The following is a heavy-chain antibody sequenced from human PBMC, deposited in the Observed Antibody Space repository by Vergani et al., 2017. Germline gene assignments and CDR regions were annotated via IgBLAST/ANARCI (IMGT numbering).Heavy chain of an antibody. CDR1: GGSFSGYY. CDR3: AREGFLEWFSWFDP. J-gene: IGHJ5*02. D-gene: IGHD3-3*01. Sequence: QVQLQQWGAGLLKPSETLSLTCAVYGGSFSGYYWSWIRQPPGKGLEWIGYIYYSGSTNYNPSLKSRVTISVDTSKNQFSLKLSSVTAADTAVYYCAREGFLEWFSWFDPWGQGTLVTVSS. CDR2: IYYSGST. V-gene: IGHV4-34*11.